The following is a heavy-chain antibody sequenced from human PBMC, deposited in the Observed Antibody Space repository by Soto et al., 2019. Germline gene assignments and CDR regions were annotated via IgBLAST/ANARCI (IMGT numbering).Heavy chain of an antibody. CDR1: GGTFSYFY. CDR3: ARGYGSGSYFNY. J-gene: IGHJ4*02. Sequence: QVQLQQWGAGLLKPSETLSLTCAVSGGTFSYFYWSWIRQPPGTGLEWIGEINHCGSTTYNPSIKSRVTISLDTSNNQFSLTLTSVTAADTAVYYCARGYGSGSYFNYWGQGTLVTVSS. D-gene: IGHD3-10*01. V-gene: IGHV4-34*01. CDR2: INHCGST.